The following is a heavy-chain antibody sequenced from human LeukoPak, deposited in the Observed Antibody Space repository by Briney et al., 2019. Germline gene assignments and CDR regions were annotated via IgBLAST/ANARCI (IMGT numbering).Heavy chain of an antibody. CDR3: VEGGAPSYYDGSGDAYFDY. D-gene: IGHD3-22*01. CDR2: ISASGGRT. Sequence: WGSLRLSCAASGFTFRSYAMSWVRQAPGKGLEWVSVISASGGRTAYTDSVKGRFTVSRDNSKNTLYLQMNSLRAEDTAVYFCVEGGAPSYYDGSGDAYFDYWGQGTLVTVSS. V-gene: IGHV3-23*01. CDR1: GFTFRSYA. J-gene: IGHJ4*02.